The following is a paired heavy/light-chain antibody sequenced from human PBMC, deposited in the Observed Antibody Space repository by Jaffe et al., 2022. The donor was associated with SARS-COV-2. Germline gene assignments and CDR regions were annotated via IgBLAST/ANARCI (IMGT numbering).Light chain of an antibody. V-gene: IGLV3-1*01. CDR3: QAWDSSVV. Sequence: SYELTQPPSVSVSPGQTATITCSGDKLGDKYACWYQQKAGQSPVLVIFQDNKRPSGIPERFSGSNSGNTATLTISGTQAMDEADYYCQAWDSSVVFGGGTKLTVL. CDR1: KLGDKY. J-gene: IGLJ2*01. CDR2: QDN.
Heavy chain of an antibody. CDR2: IGTAGDT. J-gene: IGHJ6*03. CDR3: ARGGKYYYDTSGSLSLRATDDYMDV. D-gene: IGHD3-22*01. V-gene: IGHV3-13*01. CDR1: GFTFTNYD. Sequence: EVHLVESGGGLVQPGGSLRLSCAAAGFTFTNYDMYWVRQATGKGLEWVSVIGTAGDTYYPGSVKGRFTVSRESAKNSLYLQMNSLRAGDTAVYYCARGGKYYYDTSGSLSLRATDDYMDVWGKGTTVTVSS.